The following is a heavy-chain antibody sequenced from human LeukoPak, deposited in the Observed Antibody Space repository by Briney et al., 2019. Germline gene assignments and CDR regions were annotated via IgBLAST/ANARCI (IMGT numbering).Heavy chain of an antibody. Sequence: GGSLRLSCAASGFTFSSYAMSWVRQAPGKGLEWVSAISGSGGSTYYAASVKGRFTISRDNAKNSLYLQMNSLRAEDTAVYYCARGLFPAYYDILTGYYAPYYFDYWGQGTLVTVSS. V-gene: IGHV3-23*01. J-gene: IGHJ4*02. D-gene: IGHD3-9*01. CDR3: ARGLFPAYYDILTGYYAPYYFDY. CDR2: ISGSGGST. CDR1: GFTFSSYA.